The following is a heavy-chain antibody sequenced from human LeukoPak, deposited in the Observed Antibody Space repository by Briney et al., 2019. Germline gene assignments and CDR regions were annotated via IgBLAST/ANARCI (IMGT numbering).Heavy chain of an antibody. CDR1: GYTFSSYW. CDR2: IYPDDSDT. CDR3: VRSASLQPLET. J-gene: IGHJ4*02. V-gene: IGHV5-51*01. D-gene: IGHD1-14*01. Sequence: GESLKISCKGSGYTFSSYWIAWVRQMPEKGLEWMGIIYPDDSDTRYSPSFQGQVTISADKSINTAYLHWSSLQAPDTAVYYCVRSASLQPLETWGQGTLVTVSS.